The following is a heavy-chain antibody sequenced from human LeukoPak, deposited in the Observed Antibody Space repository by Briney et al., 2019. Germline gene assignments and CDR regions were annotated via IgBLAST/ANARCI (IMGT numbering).Heavy chain of an antibody. D-gene: IGHD4-23*01. V-gene: IGHV3-23*01. CDR1: GFTFSSYG. J-gene: IGHJ6*02. CDR3: AKDHYGGNHYYYGMDV. Sequence: PGGSLRLSCAASGFTFSSYGMNWVRQAPGKGLEWVSANTGSGGNTDYADSVRGRFTISRDNSKNTLYLQMNSLRAEDTALYYCAKDHYGGNHYYYGMDVWGQGTMVTVSS. CDR2: NTGSGGNT.